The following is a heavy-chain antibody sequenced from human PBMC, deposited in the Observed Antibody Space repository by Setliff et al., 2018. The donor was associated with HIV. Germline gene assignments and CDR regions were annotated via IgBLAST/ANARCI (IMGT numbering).Heavy chain of an antibody. CDR3: VREERAADSGSYYSSRWFDR. Sequence: LRLSCAASGFTFDEYAMHWVRQAPGKGLEWVSGITSNSGRIGYADSIKGRFTISRDNAKSSLFLQMKSLRVEDTALYYCVREERAADSGSYYSSRWFDRWGQGTLVTVSS. CDR2: ITSNSGRI. CDR1: GFTFDEYA. J-gene: IGHJ5*02. D-gene: IGHD1-26*01. V-gene: IGHV3-9*01.